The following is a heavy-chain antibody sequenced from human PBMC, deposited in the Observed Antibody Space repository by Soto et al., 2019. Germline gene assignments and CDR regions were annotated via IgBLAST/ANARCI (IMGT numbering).Heavy chain of an antibody. CDR3: AKALGNPYYYYYMDV. Sequence: EVQLLESGGGLVQPRGSLRLSCAASGFNFNIYAMTWVRQAPGKGLEWVSTISPGGDSTYFADSVKGRVTISRDNSKNTLSLHMNSLRAEDTATYFCAKALGNPYYYYYMDVWGTGTTVTVSS. V-gene: IGHV3-23*01. CDR2: ISPGGDST. J-gene: IGHJ6*03. D-gene: IGHD1-1*01. CDR1: GFNFNIYA.